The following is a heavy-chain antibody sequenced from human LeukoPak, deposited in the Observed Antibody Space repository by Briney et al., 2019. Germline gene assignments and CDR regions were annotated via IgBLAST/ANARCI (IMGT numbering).Heavy chain of an antibody. CDR1: GYTFTSYY. Sequence: ASVKVSCKASGYTFTSYYMHWVRQAPGQGLEWMGIINPSGGSTSYEQKFQGRVTMTRDTSTSTVYMELSSLRSEDTAVYYCARDANYYGSGSYSYYFDYRGQGTLVTVSS. CDR2: INPSGGST. D-gene: IGHD3-10*01. J-gene: IGHJ4*02. CDR3: ARDANYYGSGSYSYYFDY. V-gene: IGHV1-46*01.